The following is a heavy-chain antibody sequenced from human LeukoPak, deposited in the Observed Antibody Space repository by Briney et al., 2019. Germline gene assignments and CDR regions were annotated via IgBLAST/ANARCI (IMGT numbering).Heavy chain of an antibody. Sequence: ASVNVSSKVSGYTLTELSMHWVRQAPGKGLEWMGGFDPEDGETIYAQRFQGRVTMTEDTSTDTAYMELSSLRSEDTAVYYCATWRPGSGSYHGGYYFDYWGQGTLVTVSS. D-gene: IGHD3-10*01. J-gene: IGHJ4*02. CDR1: GYTLTELS. V-gene: IGHV1-24*01. CDR2: FDPEDGET. CDR3: ATWRPGSGSYHGGYYFDY.